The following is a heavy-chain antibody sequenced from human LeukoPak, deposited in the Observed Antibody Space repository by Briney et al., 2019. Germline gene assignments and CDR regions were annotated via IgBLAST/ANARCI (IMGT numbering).Heavy chain of an antibody. V-gene: IGHV1-69*13. J-gene: IGHJ4*02. Sequence: SVKVSCKASGGTFSSYAISWVRQAPGQGLEWMGGFIPIFGTANYAQKFQGRVTITADESTSTAYMELSSLRSEDTAVYYCAIPFWSGYYDGDYWGQGTLVTVSS. CDR3: AIPFWSGYYDGDY. CDR1: GGTFSSYA. D-gene: IGHD3-3*01. CDR2: FIPIFGTA.